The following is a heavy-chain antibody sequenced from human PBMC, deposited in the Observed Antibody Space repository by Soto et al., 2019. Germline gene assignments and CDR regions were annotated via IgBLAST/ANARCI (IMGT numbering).Heavy chain of an antibody. CDR2: IYYSGST. V-gene: IGHV4-59*01. CDR1: GGSISSYY. CDR3: ARGVDTAMVYYYYYYMDV. J-gene: IGHJ6*03. D-gene: IGHD5-18*01. Sequence: PSETLCLTCTVSGGSISSYYWSWIRQPPGKGLEWIGYIYYSGSTNYNPSLKSRVTISVDTSKNQFSLKLSSVTAADTAVYYCARGVDTAMVYYYYYYMDVWGKGTTVTVSS.